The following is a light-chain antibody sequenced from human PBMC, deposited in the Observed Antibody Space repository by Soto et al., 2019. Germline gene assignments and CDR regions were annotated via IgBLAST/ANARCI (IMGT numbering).Light chain of an antibody. CDR2: GAS. CDR1: QTVSSSH. J-gene: IGKJ2*01. Sequence: EVVLTQSPGTLSLSPGERATLSCRASQTVSSSHLAWYQQKPGQAPRLLIYGASDRGTDVPERFSGSGSGTDFTLTISRLEPEDFAVYYCQHFGPSPPKYTFGQGTKLEIK. V-gene: IGKV3-20*01. CDR3: QHFGPSPPKYT.